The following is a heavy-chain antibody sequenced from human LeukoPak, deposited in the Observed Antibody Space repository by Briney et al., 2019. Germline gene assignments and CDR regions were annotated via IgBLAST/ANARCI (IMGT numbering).Heavy chain of an antibody. V-gene: IGHV3-7*01. J-gene: IGHJ4*02. Sequence: GGSLRLSCAASGFTFRSYWMSWVRQAPGKGVEGVANIKQDGSEKYYVDSVKGRFTISRDNAKNSLYLQMNSLRAEDTAVYYCARRITIFGVAYDYWGQGTLVTVSS. CDR2: IKQDGSEK. D-gene: IGHD3-3*01. CDR3: ARRITIFGVAYDY. CDR1: GFTFRSYW.